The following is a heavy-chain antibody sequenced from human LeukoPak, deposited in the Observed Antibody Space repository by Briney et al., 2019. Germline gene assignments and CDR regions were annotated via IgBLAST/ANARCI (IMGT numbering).Heavy chain of an antibody. CDR2: ISGSGGST. J-gene: IGHJ4*02. V-gene: IGHV3-23*01. CDR3: AKDPQQGYYGSGSYYQDS. CDR1: GFTFSSYW. D-gene: IGHD3-10*01. Sequence: PGGSLRLSCAASGFTFSSYWMSWVRQAPGKGLEWVSAISGSGGSTYYADSVKGRFTISRDNSKNTLYLQMNSLRAEDSAVYYCAKDPQQGYYGSGSYYQDSWGQGTLVTVSS.